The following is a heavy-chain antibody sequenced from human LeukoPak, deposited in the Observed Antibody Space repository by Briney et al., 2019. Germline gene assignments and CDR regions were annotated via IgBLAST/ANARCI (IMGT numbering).Heavy chain of an antibody. J-gene: IGHJ6*03. CDR3: ARSRGSRSADYYYYYMDV. CDR1: GFSFSSYG. Sequence: GGSLRLSCAASGFSFSSYGFNWVRQAPGKGLEWVSSISSSSSYIYYADSVKGRFTISRDNAKNSLYLQMNSLRAEDTAVYYCARSRGSRSADYYYYYMDVWGKGTTVTVSS. D-gene: IGHD6-13*01. V-gene: IGHV3-21*01. CDR2: ISSSSSYI.